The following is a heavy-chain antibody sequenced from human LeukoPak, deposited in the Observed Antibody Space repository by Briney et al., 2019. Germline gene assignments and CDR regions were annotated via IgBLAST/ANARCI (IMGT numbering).Heavy chain of an antibody. CDR3: AKDRVTRFDY. CDR2: ISSSSSYI. Sequence: GGSLRLSCAASGFTFSSYSMNWVRQAPGKGLEWVSSISSSSSYIYYADSVKGRFTISRDNAKNTLYLQMNSLRAEDTAVYYCAKDRVTRFDYWGQGTLVTVSS. J-gene: IGHJ4*02. V-gene: IGHV3-21*01. D-gene: IGHD2-21*02. CDR1: GFTFSSYS.